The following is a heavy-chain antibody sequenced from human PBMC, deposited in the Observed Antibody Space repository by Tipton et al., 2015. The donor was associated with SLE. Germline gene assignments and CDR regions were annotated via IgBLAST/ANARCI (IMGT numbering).Heavy chain of an antibody. CDR2: INHSGST. J-gene: IGHJ4*02. CDR1: GGSINSFY. D-gene: IGHD3-22*01. CDR3: ARDEYRYDGTGYHLLGHFDY. Sequence: TLSLTCSVSGGSINSFYWSWIRQPPGKGLEWIGEINHSGSTNYNPSLKSRVTISLDTSKNQFSLKLSSVTAADTAVYYCARDEYRYDGTGYHLLGHFDYWGQGTLVTVSS. V-gene: IGHV4-34*01.